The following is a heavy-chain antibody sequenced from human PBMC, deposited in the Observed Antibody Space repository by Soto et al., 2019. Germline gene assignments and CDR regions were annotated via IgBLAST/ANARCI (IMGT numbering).Heavy chain of an antibody. CDR1: GFTFSSYG. CDR3: AKGRRSGWYSLGLDY. Sequence: QVQLVESGGGVVQPGRSLRLSCAASGFTFSSYGMHWVRQAPGKWLEWVAVISYDGSNKYYADSVKGRFTSSRDNSKNTLYLQMNNLRAEDTAVYYCAKGRRSGWYSLGLDYWGQGTLVTVSS. CDR2: ISYDGSNK. D-gene: IGHD6-19*01. V-gene: IGHV3-30*18. J-gene: IGHJ4*02.